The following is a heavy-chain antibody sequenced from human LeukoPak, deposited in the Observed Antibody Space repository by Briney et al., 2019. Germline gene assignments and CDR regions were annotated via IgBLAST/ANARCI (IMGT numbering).Heavy chain of an antibody. V-gene: IGHV3-33*01. CDR1: GFTFSSYG. J-gene: IGHJ5*02. Sequence: PGRSLRLSCAASGFTFSSYGMHWVRQAPGKGLEWVAVIWYDGSNKYYADSVKGRFTISRDNSKNTLYLQMNSLRAEDTAVYYCARDKYTMIVVNWFDPWGQGTLVTVSS. D-gene: IGHD3-22*01. CDR3: ARDKYTMIVVNWFDP. CDR2: IWYDGSNK.